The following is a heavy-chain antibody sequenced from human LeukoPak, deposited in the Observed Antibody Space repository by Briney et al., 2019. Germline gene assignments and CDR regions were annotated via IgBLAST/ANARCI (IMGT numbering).Heavy chain of an antibody. V-gene: IGHV4-59*01. CDR3: AREYYGSGIDY. Sequence: PSETLSLTCTVSGGSISSYYWSWIRQPPGKGPEWIGYIYYSGSTNYNPSLKSRVTISVDTSKNQFSLKLSSVTAADTAVYYCAREYYGSGIDYWGQGTLVTVSS. CDR2: IYYSGST. D-gene: IGHD3-10*01. CDR1: GGSISSYY. J-gene: IGHJ4*02.